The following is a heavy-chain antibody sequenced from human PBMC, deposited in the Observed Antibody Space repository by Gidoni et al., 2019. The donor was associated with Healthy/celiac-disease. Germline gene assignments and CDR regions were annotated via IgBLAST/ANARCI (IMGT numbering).Heavy chain of an antibody. CDR3: ARRVLYSSSWYSWFDP. Sequence: QLQLQESGPGLANPSETLALTCTVSGCSISSSSYYWGWLRQPPGKGLEWIGSIYYSGSTYYNPSLKRRVTISVDTSKNQFSLKLSSVTAADTAVYYCARRVLYSSSWYSWFDPWGQGTLVTVSS. D-gene: IGHD6-13*01. V-gene: IGHV4-39*01. J-gene: IGHJ5*02. CDR1: GCSISSSSYY. CDR2: IYYSGST.